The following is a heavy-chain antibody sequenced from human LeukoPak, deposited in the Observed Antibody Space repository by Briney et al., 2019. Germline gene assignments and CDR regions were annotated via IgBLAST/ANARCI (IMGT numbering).Heavy chain of an antibody. J-gene: IGHJ4*02. CDR1: GVSIRGYY. D-gene: IGHD2-2*01. V-gene: IGHV4-59*08. CDR3: ASHISSSYRYPFDH. Sequence: PSETLSLTCIVSGVSIRGYYWSWIRQSPGKGGEGIDYIYHGGTTQYTPPLRSRVNLSVDTSKNQLSLTLTSLTAADTAVYYCASHISSSYRYPFDHWGQGAQVTVSS. CDR2: IYHGGTT.